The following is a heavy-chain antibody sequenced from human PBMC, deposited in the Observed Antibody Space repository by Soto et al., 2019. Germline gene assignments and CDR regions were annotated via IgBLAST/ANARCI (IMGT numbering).Heavy chain of an antibody. CDR3: ASILQLGELSEDAFDI. D-gene: IGHD3-16*02. CDR2: IIPILGIA. CDR1: GGTFSSYT. J-gene: IGHJ3*02. Sequence: QVQLVQSGAEVKKPESSVKVSCKASGGTFSSYTIIWVRQAPGQGLEWMGRIIPILGIANYAQKFQGRVTITADKSTSTAYMELSSLGSEDTAVYYCASILQLGELSEDAFDIWGQGTMVTVSS. V-gene: IGHV1-69*02.